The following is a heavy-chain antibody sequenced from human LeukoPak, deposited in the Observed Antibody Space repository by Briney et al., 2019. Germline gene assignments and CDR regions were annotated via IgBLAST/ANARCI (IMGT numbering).Heavy chain of an antibody. CDR2: ISSSSIYI. CDR3: ARGSTSLDYYYYGMDV. CDR1: GFTFSSYT. D-gene: IGHD2-2*01. V-gene: IGHV3-21*01. J-gene: IGHJ6*02. Sequence: GGSLRLSCAASGFTFSSYTMNWVRQAPGKGLEWVSSISSSSIYIYYADSVKGRFTISRDNSKNTLYLQMNSLRAEDTAVYYCARGSTSLDYYYYGMDVWGQGTTVTVSS.